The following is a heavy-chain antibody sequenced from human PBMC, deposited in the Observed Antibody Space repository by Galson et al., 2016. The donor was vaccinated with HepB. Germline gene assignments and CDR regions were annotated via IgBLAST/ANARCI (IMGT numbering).Heavy chain of an antibody. D-gene: IGHD2-21*01. V-gene: IGHV1-18*01. CDR2: IGAYNGNT. CDR1: GNYFTTYG. CDR3: AAHCGTKSWGRKALDY. Sequence: SVKVSCKAYGNYFTTYGFTWVRQAPGQGLEWMGWIGAYNGNTHSAQKFQDRVTLTRNTFTTTGYPELRSLRLDDTAVYYCAAHCGTKSWGRKALDYWGQGTLITVSS. J-gene: IGHJ4*02.